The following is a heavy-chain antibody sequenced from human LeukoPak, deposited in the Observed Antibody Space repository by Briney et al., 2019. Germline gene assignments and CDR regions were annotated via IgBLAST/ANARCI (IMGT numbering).Heavy chain of an antibody. CDR1: GYTFTGYY. CDR3: ARDLGRYYGSGSYSTYYFDY. J-gene: IGHJ4*02. Sequence: ASVKVSCKASGYTFTGYYMHWVRQAPGQGLEWMGWNNPNSGGTNYVQKFQGRVTMTRDTSISTAYMELSRLRSDDTAVYYCARDLGRYYGSGSYSTYYFDYWGQGTLVTVSS. CDR2: NNPNSGGT. V-gene: IGHV1-2*02. D-gene: IGHD3-10*01.